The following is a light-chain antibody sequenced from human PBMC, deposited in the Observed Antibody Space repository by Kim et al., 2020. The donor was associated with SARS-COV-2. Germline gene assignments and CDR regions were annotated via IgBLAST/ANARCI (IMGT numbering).Light chain of an antibody. J-gene: IGLJ3*02. Sequence: ALGQTVRITCLGDSLRNYYASWYQLKPGQATVVVIYGNNNRLSGIPDRFSGSTSGNTASLTITGAQAEDEAAYYCNARDSSSNQLVFGGGTKRTVL. CDR1: SLRNYY. CDR3: NARDSSSNQLV. CDR2: GNN. V-gene: IGLV3-19*01.